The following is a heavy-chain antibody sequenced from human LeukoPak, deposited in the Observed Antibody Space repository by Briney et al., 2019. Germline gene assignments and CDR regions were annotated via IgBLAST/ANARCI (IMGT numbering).Heavy chain of an antibody. J-gene: IGHJ4*02. V-gene: IGHV1-2*02. CDR3: ARVAVGSCCYFDY. CDR2: INPNNGGT. Sequence: ASVKVSCKASGYTFTGQYMHWVRQAPGQGLERMGWINPNNGGTDYAQKFQGRVTMTRDTSISTAYMELSRLTADDTAVYYCARVAVGSCCYFDYWGQGALVTVSS. D-gene: IGHD1-26*01. CDR1: GYTFTGQY.